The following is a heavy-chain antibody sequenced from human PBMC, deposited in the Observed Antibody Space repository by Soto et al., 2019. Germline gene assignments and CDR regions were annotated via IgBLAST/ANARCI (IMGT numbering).Heavy chain of an antibody. CDR1: GFTFISYW. Sequence: PGWSLRLACASSGFTFISYWMHWVRRIPGKGMEWVSKIDTDGRMTDYADSVKGRFTVSRDNAKNSLYLQMNSLRVEDTAVYHCASLSAPVDYWGQGTLVTVSS. CDR2: IDTDGRMT. CDR3: ASLSAPVDY. J-gene: IGHJ4*02. D-gene: IGHD2-2*01. V-gene: IGHV3-74*01.